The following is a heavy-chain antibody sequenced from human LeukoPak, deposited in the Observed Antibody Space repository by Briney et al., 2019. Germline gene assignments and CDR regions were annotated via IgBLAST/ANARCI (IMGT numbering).Heavy chain of an antibody. Sequence: ASVKVSCKASGYTFTSYYMHWVRQAPGQGLEWMGIINPSSGKINYAQKFQGRVTMTRDTSTSTVYMELSSLGSDDTAVYYCARDLASSGYYWDWGQGTLVTVSS. J-gene: IGHJ4*02. V-gene: IGHV1-46*01. CDR3: ARDLASSGYYWD. D-gene: IGHD3-22*01. CDR2: INPSSGKI. CDR1: GYTFTSYY.